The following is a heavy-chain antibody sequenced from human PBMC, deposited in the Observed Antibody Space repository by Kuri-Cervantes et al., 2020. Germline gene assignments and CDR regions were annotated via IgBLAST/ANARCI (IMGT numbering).Heavy chain of an antibody. V-gene: IGHV3-33*01. Sequence: GGSLRLSCAASGFTFSSYGMHWVRQAPGKGLEWVAVIWYDGSNKYYADSVKGRFTISRDNSKNTLYLQMNSLRAEDTAVYYCARGSADIVVVPAAHWIDYWGQATLVTVSS. J-gene: IGHJ4*02. CDR1: GFTFSSYG. CDR3: ARGSADIVVVPAAHWIDY. D-gene: IGHD2-2*01. CDR2: IWYDGSNK.